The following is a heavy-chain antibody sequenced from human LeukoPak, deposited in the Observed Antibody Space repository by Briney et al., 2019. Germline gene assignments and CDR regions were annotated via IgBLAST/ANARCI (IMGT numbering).Heavy chain of an antibody. J-gene: IGHJ4*02. CDR1: GYIFTTYW. D-gene: IGHD2-21*02. V-gene: IGHV5-51*01. CDR3: ASSRDPRLNY. Sequence: GESLKISCKGSGYIFTTYWIGWVRQMPGKGLEWMGVIYPNDSDTRYSPSFQGQVTISADKSISTAYLQWSSLKASDTAMYYCASSRDPRLNYWGQGTLVTVSS. CDR2: IYPNDSDT.